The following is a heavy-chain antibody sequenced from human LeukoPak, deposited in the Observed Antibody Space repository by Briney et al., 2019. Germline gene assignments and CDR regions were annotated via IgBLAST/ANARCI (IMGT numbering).Heavy chain of an antibody. CDR2: IYYSGST. CDR1: GGSLSSYY. D-gene: IGHD6-6*01. J-gene: IGHJ6*02. CDR3: ARQDIAARPPYYYGMDV. V-gene: IGHV4-59*08. Sequence: SETLSLTCTVSGGSLSSYYWSWIRQPPGKGLEWIGYIYYSGSTKYNPSLKSRVTISVDTSKNQFSLRLSSATAADTAVYYCARQDIAARPPYYYGMDVWGQGTTVTVSS.